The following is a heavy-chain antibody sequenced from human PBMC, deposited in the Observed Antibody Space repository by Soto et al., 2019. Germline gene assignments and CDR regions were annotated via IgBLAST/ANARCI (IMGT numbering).Heavy chain of an antibody. CDR1: GFTFSSHA. Sequence: EVQLLESGGGLVQPGGSLRLSCAASGFTFSSHAMSWVRQAPGKGLEWVSAISGSGGSTYYADSVKGRFTISRDNSKNKLYLQMNSLRAVDTAVYYCAKGARDGYTLWVFEYWGQGTLVSVSS. J-gene: IGHJ4*02. D-gene: IGHD5-12*01. CDR3: AKGARDGYTLWVFEY. V-gene: IGHV3-23*01. CDR2: ISGSGGST.